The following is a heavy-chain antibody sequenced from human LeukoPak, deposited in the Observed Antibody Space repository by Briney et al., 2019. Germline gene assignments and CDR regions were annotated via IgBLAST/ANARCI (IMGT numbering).Heavy chain of an antibody. Sequence: GGSLRLSCAASGFTFGSYSMNWVRQAPGKGLEWVSSISSSSSYIYYADSVRGRFTISRDNAKNSLYLQMNSLRAEDTAVYYCARVGSSSSGGPDYWGQGTLVTVSS. CDR1: GFTFGSYS. D-gene: IGHD6-6*01. V-gene: IGHV3-21*01. CDR3: ARVGSSSSGGPDY. J-gene: IGHJ4*02. CDR2: ISSSSSYI.